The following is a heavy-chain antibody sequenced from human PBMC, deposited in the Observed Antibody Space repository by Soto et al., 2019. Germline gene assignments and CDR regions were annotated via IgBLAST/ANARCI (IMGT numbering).Heavy chain of an antibody. D-gene: IGHD1-7*01. J-gene: IGHJ4*02. CDR3: ARGTRPRQTVVDY. V-gene: IGHV4-39*01. CDR2: IYNSGST. CDR1: GDSISRSTYY. Sequence: QLQLQESGPGLVKPSETLSLTCTVSGDSISRSTYYWGWIRQPPGKGLEWIGSIYNSGSTYYNPSLKSRGTIPVDTSKNQFSLRLSSVTAADTAVYYCARGTRPRQTVVDYWGQGTLVTVSS.